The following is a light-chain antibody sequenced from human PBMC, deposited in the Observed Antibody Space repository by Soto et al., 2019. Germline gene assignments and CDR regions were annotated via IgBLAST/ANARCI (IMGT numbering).Light chain of an antibody. CDR1: QGIRGA. CDR3: QQFNSYPIT. J-gene: IGKJ5*01. V-gene: IGKV1-13*02. Sequence: AIQVTQSPSSLSASVGDRVTITCRASQGIRGALAWYQQKPGKAPNLLIYDVSTLESGVPSRFSGSGSGTEFTLTISSLQPEDFATFYCQQFNSYPITFGHGTRLEIK. CDR2: DVS.